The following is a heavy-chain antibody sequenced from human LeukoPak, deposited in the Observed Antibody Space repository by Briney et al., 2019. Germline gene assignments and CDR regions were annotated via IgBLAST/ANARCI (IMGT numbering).Heavy chain of an antibody. D-gene: IGHD3-3*01. J-gene: IGHJ4*02. Sequence: PRGSLRLSCAASGFTFSNFWMHWVRQAPGKGLVWVALIYGDGSFTRYADSVKGRFTISRDNAKNTVYLQMNSLRAEDTAVFYCARDQYDTWSRRGNFDSWGQGTLVIVPS. CDR3: ARDQYDTWSRRGNFDS. CDR1: GFTFSNFW. CDR2: IYGDGSFT. V-gene: IGHV3-74*01.